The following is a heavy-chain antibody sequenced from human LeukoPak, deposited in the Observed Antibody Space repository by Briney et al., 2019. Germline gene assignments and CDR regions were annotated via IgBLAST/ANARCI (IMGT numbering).Heavy chain of an antibody. CDR2: INKDGSDK. D-gene: IGHD4-23*01. Sequence: GGSLRLSCAASGFTFNMYWMTWVRQAPGKGLESVAYINKDGSDKYYVDSVKGRCTVSRDNAKNSLYLQMNSLRAEDTAVYYCARDAGYGGNSDYWGQGTLVTVSS. CDR1: GFTFNMYW. J-gene: IGHJ4*02. V-gene: IGHV3-7*01. CDR3: ARDAGYGGNSDY.